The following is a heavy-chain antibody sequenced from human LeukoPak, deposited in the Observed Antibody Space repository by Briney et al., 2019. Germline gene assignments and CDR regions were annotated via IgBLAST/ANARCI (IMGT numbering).Heavy chain of an antibody. V-gene: IGHV4-31*03. CDR1: GGSISSGGYY. CDR3: AAYDILTGFVFDY. J-gene: IGHJ4*02. Sequence: PSETLSLTCTVSGGSISSGGYYWSWIRQHPGKGLEWIGYIYYSGSTYYNPSLKSRVTISVDTSKNQFSLKLSSVTAADTAVYYCAAYDILTGFVFDYWGQGTLVTVSS. D-gene: IGHD3-9*01. CDR2: IYYSGST.